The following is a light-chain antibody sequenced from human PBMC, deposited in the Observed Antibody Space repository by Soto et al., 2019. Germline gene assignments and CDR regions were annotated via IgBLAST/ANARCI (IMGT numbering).Light chain of an antibody. J-gene: IGKJ4*01. CDR2: DVS. CDR3: QQYYNFPLT. Sequence: DIQMTQSPSSLSASVADRFTITCRTSQVINSYLNWYQQKPGQAPKLLIYDVSHLETGVPFRFRGSGSGQYFTLTITSLQPEDFATYYCQQYYNFPLTFGGGTKVDIK. V-gene: IGKV1-33*01. CDR1: QVINSY.